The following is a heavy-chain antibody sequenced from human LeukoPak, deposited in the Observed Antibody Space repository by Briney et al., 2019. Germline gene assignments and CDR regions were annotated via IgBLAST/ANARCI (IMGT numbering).Heavy chain of an antibody. Sequence: GGSLRLSCAASGFTFSSYGMHWVRQAPGKGLEWVAFIRYDGSNKYYADSVKGRFTISRDNSKNTLYLQMNNLRAEDTAVYYCAKGGIAAAGTWGYYYYMDVWGKGTTVTVSS. CDR3: AKGGIAAAGTWGYYYYMDV. D-gene: IGHD6-13*01. CDR1: GFTFSSYG. J-gene: IGHJ6*03. V-gene: IGHV3-30*02. CDR2: IRYDGSNK.